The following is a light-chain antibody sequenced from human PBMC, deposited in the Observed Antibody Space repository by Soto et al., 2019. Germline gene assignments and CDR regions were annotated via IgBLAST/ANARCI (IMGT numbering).Light chain of an antibody. J-gene: IGKJ1*01. V-gene: IGKV3-20*01. CDR1: QRISTTY. Sequence: EIVLTQSRGTLSFSPGERAPLSCKASQRISTTYLSWYKHRRGQPPSLLIYGASNRASNIGDRFSCSESGTESTLFISKVNEEDFAVYDCKPYADSPSTFGQGTRVE. CDR3: KPYADSPST. CDR2: GAS.